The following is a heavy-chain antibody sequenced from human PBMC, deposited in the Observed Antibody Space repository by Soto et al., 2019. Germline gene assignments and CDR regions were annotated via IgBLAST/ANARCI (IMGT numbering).Heavy chain of an antibody. J-gene: IGHJ4*02. Sequence: SETLSLTCTVSGGSISSYYWSWIRQPPGKELEWIGYIYYSGSTNYNPSLKSRVTISVDTSKNQFSLKLSSVTAADTAVYYCARAPGRLKFDYWGQGTLVTVSS. V-gene: IGHV4-59*01. CDR1: GGSISSYY. D-gene: IGHD3-3*01. CDR2: IYYSGST. CDR3: ARAPGRLKFDY.